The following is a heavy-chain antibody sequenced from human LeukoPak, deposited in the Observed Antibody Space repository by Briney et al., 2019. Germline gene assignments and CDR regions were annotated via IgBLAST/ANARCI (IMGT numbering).Heavy chain of an antibody. CDR3: ARGGYCCSSSCPYYCYGMDV. Sequence: GGSLRLSCTASGFTFSSYPMSWVRQAPGKGLEWVSTISGTGDSTYYAHSVKGQFTISRDSSKNTLYLQMNSLRAGDTAVYYCARGGYCCSSSCPYYCYGMDVWGHGTTVTVSS. D-gene: IGHD2-2*03. J-gene: IGHJ6*02. CDR2: ISGTGDST. CDR1: GFTFSSYP. V-gene: IGHV3-23*01.